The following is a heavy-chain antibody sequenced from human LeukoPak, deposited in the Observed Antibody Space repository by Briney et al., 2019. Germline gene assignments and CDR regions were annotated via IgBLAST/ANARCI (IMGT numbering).Heavy chain of an antibody. V-gene: IGHV3-33*01. CDR1: GFTFSSYG. CDR2: IWYDGSNK. CDR3: ARARGENDILTGYPGAFDI. D-gene: IGHD3-9*01. Sequence: RSLRLSCAASGFTFSSYGMHWVRQAPGKGLEWVAVIWYDGSNKYYADSVKGRFTISRDNSKNTLYLQMNSLRAEDTAVYYCARARGENDILTGYPGAFDIWGQGTMVTVSS. J-gene: IGHJ3*02.